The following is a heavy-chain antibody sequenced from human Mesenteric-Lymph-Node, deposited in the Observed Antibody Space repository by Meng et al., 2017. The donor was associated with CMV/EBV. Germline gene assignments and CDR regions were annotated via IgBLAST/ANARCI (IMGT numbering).Heavy chain of an antibody. CDR3: AKDPRYYYDGSGSVAP. D-gene: IGHD3-22*01. CDR1: GFTFNNYA. V-gene: IGHV3-21*01. Sequence: GESLKISCAASGFTFNNYAMNWVRQTPGKGLEWVSSIGSNGNHIYYADSVKGRFTISRDNSKNTLYLQMNSLRTEDTAVYYCAKDPRYYYDGSGSVAPWGQGTLVTVSS. CDR2: IGSNGNHI. J-gene: IGHJ5*02.